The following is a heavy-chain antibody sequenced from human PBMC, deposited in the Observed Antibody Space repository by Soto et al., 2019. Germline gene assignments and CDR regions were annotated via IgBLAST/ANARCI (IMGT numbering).Heavy chain of an antibody. J-gene: IGHJ3*02. D-gene: IGHD4-17*01. V-gene: IGHV3-74*01. CDR1: GFTFSRYW. CDR3: ARVTVTNYLDDAFDI. CDR2: INSDGSST. Sequence: EVQLVESGGGLVQPGGSLRLSCAASGFTFSRYWMHWVRQAPGKGLVWVSRINSDGSSTSYADSVKGRFTISRDNAKNTLYLQMNSLRAEDTAVYYCARVTVTNYLDDAFDIWGQGTMVTVSS.